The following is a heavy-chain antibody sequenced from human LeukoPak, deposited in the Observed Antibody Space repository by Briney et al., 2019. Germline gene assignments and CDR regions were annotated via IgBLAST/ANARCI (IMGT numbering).Heavy chain of an antibody. V-gene: IGHV3-21*01. J-gene: IGHJ3*02. Sequence: GGSLRLSCAASGFTFRTYSMNWVRQAPGKGLEWVSTISSHSIYIYYADSVKGRFTISRDNAKNLLYLQMDSLRADDTAVYYCARDSGPADPEAFDIWGQGTMVTVSS. D-gene: IGHD1-14*01. CDR1: GFTFRTYS. CDR2: ISSHSIYI. CDR3: ARDSGPADPEAFDI.